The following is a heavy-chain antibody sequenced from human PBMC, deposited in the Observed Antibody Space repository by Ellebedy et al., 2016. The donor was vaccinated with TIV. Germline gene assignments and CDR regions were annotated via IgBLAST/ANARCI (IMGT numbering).Heavy chain of an antibody. CDR3: ARGAQTLIPDY. V-gene: IGHV3-33*01. CDR1: GFPFDTYG. Sequence: GESLKISCAASGFPFDTYGMHWVRQAPGKGLEWVAVIWYDGSNKYYADSVKVRFTISRDNSEKTLNLQMNSLRVDDTAVYYCARGAQTLIPDYWGQGTLVIVSS. CDR2: IWYDGSNK. J-gene: IGHJ4*02.